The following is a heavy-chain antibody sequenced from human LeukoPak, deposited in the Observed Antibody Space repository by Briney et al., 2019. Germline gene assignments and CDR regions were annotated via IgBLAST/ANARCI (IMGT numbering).Heavy chain of an antibody. J-gene: IGHJ5*01. Sequence: SETLSLTCTVSGGSISSYYWSWIRQPPGRGLEWIGYIYYSGSTNYNPSLKSRVTISVDTSKNQFSLKLSSVTAADTAVYYCARGRPWFDYWGQGTLVTVSS. CDR3: ARGRPWFDY. CDR2: IYYSGST. V-gene: IGHV4-59*01. CDR1: GGSISSYY. D-gene: IGHD6-6*01.